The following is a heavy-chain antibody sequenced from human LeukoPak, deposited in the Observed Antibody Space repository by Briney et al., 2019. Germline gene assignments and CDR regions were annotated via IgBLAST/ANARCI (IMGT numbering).Heavy chain of an antibody. CDR2: FDPEDGET. Sequence: ASVKVSCKVSGYTLTELSMHWVRQAPGKGLEWMGGFDPEDGETIYAQKFQGRATMTEDTSTDTAYMELSSLRSEDTAVYYCATVYSGSSRPYYFDYWGQGTLVTVSS. CDR3: ATVYSGSSRPYYFDY. D-gene: IGHD1-26*01. V-gene: IGHV1-24*01. J-gene: IGHJ4*02. CDR1: GYTLTELS.